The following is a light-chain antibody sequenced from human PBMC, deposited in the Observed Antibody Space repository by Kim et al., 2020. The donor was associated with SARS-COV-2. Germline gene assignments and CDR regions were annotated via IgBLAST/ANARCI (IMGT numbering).Light chain of an antibody. CDR3: QQSYSTPRFT. CDR2: AAS. J-gene: IGKJ3*01. CDR1: QSISSY. V-gene: IGKV1-39*01. Sequence: DIQMTQSPSSLSASVGDRVTITCRASQSISSYLNWYQQKPGKAHKLLIYAASSLQSGVPSRFSGSGSGTDFTLTISSLQPEDFATYYCQQSYSTPRFTFGPGTKVDIK.